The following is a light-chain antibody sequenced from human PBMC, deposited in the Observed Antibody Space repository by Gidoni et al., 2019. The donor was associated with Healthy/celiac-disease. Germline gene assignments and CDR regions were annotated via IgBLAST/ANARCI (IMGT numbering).Light chain of an antibody. CDR3: AAWDDSLNGHVV. Sequence: QSVMTQPSSASGTPGQRVTISCSGSSSNLGSNPVNWYQQLPGTAPKLIIYSNNQRPFGVPDRFSGSKSGTSASLAISGLQSEDEADYYCAAWDDSLNGHVVFGGGTKLTVL. CDR1: SSNLGSNP. CDR2: SNN. V-gene: IGLV1-44*01. J-gene: IGLJ2*01.